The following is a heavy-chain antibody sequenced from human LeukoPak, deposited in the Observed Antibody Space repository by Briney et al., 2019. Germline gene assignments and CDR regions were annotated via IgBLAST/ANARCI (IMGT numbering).Heavy chain of an antibody. CDR1: GFTFSSYG. D-gene: IGHD5-18*01. CDR2: IWYDGSNK. Sequence: GGSLRLSCAASGFTFSSYGMHWVRQAPGKGLEWVAVIWYDGSNKHYADSVKGRFTISRDNSKNTLYLQMNSLRAEDTAVYYCARDTAMANFDYWGQGTLVTVSS. CDR3: ARDTAMANFDY. J-gene: IGHJ4*02. V-gene: IGHV3-33*01.